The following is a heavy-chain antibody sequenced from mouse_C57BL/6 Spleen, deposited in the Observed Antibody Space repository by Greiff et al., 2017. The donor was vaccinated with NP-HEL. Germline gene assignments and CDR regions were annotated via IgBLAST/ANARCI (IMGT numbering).Heavy chain of an antibody. CDR1: GFTFNTYA. J-gene: IGHJ1*03. CDR2: IRSKSSNYAT. D-gene: IGHD2-1*01. Sequence: EVQRVESGGGLVQPKGSLKLSCAASGFTFNTYAMHWVRQAPGKGVEWVARIRSKSSNYATYYADSVKDRFTISRDDSQSMLYLQMNNLKTEDTAMYYCVREGYYGSSPVYYGNYDWYFDVWGTGTTVTVSS. CDR3: VREGYYGSSPVYYGNYDWYFDV. V-gene: IGHV10-3*01.